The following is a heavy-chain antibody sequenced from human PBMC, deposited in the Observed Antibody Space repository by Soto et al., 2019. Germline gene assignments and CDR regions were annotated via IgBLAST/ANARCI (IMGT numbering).Heavy chain of an antibody. CDR1: GFTFSSYG. Sequence: PGGSLRLSCAASGFTFSSYGMHWVRQAPGKGLEWVAVIWYDGSNKYYADSVKGRFTISRDNSKNTLYLQMNSLRAEDTAVYYCARDLYSSSSDNWFDPWGQGTLVTVSS. D-gene: IGHD6-6*01. CDR3: ARDLYSSSSDNWFDP. CDR2: IWYDGSNK. J-gene: IGHJ5*02. V-gene: IGHV3-33*01.